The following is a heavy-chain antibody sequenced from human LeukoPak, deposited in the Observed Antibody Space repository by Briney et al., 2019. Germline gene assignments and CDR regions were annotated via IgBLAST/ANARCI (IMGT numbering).Heavy chain of an antibody. D-gene: IGHD5-12*01. CDR2: IIPIFGTA. Sequence: SVKVSCKASGGTFSSYAISWVRQAPGQGLEWMGGIIPIFGTANYAQKFQGRVTITTDESTSTAYMELSSLRSEDTAIYYCAKGPQLYSGYHPDYWGQGTLVTVSS. CDR1: GGTFSSYA. CDR3: AKGPQLYSGYHPDY. V-gene: IGHV1-69*05. J-gene: IGHJ4*02.